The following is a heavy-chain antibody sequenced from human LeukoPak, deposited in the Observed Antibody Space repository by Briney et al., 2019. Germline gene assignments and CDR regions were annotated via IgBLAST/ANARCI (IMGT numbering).Heavy chain of an antibody. J-gene: IGHJ6*03. V-gene: IGHV3-20*04. CDR3: ARGGYSSSSNYYYYYMDV. D-gene: IGHD6-13*01. Sequence: GGSLRLSCAASGFTYDDYGMSWVRQAPGKGLEWVSGINWNGGSTGYADSVKGRFTISRDNAKNSLYLQMNSLRAEDTALYYCARGGYSSSSNYYYYYMDVWGKGTTVTVSS. CDR1: GFTYDDYG. CDR2: INWNGGST.